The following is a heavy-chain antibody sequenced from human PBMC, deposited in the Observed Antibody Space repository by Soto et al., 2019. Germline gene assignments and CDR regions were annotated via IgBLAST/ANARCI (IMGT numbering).Heavy chain of an antibody. Sequence: EVQLLESGGGLVPPGGSLRLSCAASGFTFSNYAMSWVRQAPGKGLEWVSALSSSGGSTYYADPVRGRFTISRDNSKNTLYLQMSSLRAEDTAVYYCAKPASYSDTFNGDYWGQGTLVTVSS. V-gene: IGHV3-23*01. D-gene: IGHD4-4*01. CDR1: GFTFSNYA. J-gene: IGHJ4*02. CDR3: AKPASYSDTFNGDY. CDR2: LSSSGGST.